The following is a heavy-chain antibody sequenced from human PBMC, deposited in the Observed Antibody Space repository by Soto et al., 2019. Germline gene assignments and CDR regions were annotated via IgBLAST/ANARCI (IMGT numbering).Heavy chain of an antibody. CDR1: GGTFSSYT. D-gene: IGHD2-15*01. V-gene: IGHV1-69*08. Sequence: QVQLVQSGAEVKKPGSSVKVSCKASGGTFSSYTISWVRQAPGQGLEWMGRIIPILGKANYAQKFQGRVTITADKSTSTAYMELSSLRSEDTAVYYCAREYCSGGSRYVYYYYYGMYVWGQGTTVTVSS. CDR2: IIPILGKA. J-gene: IGHJ6*02. CDR3: AREYCSGGSRYVYYYYYGMYV.